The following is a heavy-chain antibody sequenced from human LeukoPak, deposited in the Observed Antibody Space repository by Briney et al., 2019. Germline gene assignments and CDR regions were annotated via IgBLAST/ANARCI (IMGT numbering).Heavy chain of an antibody. CDR3: ARDGYCSGSSCYSTTDY. Sequence: GGSLRLSCVASGFTFSSYSMNWVRQVPGKGLEWVSYISSSSSTIYYADSVKGRFTISRDNAKNSLYLQMNSLRAEDTAVYYCARDGYCSGSSCYSTTDYWGQGTLVTVSS. D-gene: IGHD2-15*01. V-gene: IGHV3-48*04. CDR1: GFTFSSYS. J-gene: IGHJ4*02. CDR2: ISSSSSTI.